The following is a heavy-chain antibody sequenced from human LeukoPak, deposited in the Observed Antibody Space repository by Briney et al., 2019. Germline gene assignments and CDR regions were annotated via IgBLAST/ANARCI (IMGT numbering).Heavy chain of an antibody. J-gene: IGHJ4*02. D-gene: IGHD3-22*01. CDR3: ARAVYYYDSSGYYSPFDY. CDR2: IYHSGST. CDR1: GGSISSSNW. Sequence: SGTLSLTCAVSGGSISSSNWWSWVRQPPGKGLEWIGEIYHSGSTNYNPSLKSRVTISVDKSKNQFSLKLSSVTAADTAVYYCARAVYYYDSSGYYSPFDYWGQGTLVTVSS. V-gene: IGHV4-4*02.